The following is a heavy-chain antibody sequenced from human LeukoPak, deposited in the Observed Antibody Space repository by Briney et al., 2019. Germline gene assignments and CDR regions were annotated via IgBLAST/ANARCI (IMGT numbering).Heavy chain of an antibody. V-gene: IGHV3-21*01. D-gene: IGHD3/OR15-3a*01. CDR3: ARGTGTGWRFDF. CDR1: GFTFTTYG. J-gene: IGHJ4*02. Sequence: PGGSLRLSCAASGFTFTTYGFNWVRQAPGKGLEWVSSISFSGSYIYYADSVKGRLTISRDNAKNSVYLQMNSLRDDDTAVYYCARGTGTGWRFDFWGQGTLVTVSS. CDR2: ISFSGSYI.